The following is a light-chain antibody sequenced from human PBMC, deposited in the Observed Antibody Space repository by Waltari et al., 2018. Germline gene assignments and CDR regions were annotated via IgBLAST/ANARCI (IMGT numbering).Light chain of an antibody. CDR1: SSDIGIYNY. J-gene: IGLJ1*01. CDR3: TSFSSDSTPLV. V-gene: IGLV2-14*03. CDR2: DVS. Sequence: QSALTQPASVSVSLGQSITMSCTGTSSDIGIYNYVSWYQQHPGKAPKLLIYDVSNRPSGVSKRFSGSKSGNTASLTISGLQSEDEADYYCTSFSSDSTPLVFGTGTRVTV.